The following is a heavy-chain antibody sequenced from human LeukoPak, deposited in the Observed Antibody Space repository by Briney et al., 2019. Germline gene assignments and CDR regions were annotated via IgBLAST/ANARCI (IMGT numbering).Heavy chain of an antibody. CDR3: ARVDVGATSDY. D-gene: IGHD1-26*01. Sequence: GGSLRLSCAASGFTFSSYEMNWVRQAPGKGLEWVSYISSSGSTIYYADSVKGRFTISRDNAKNSLYLQTNRLRSEDTAVYYCARVDVGATSDYWGQGTLVTVSS. V-gene: IGHV3-48*03. CDR1: GFTFSSYE. J-gene: IGHJ4*02. CDR2: ISSSGSTI.